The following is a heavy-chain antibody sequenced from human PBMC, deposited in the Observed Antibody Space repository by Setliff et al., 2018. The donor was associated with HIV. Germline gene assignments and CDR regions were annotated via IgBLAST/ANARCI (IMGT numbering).Heavy chain of an antibody. J-gene: IGHJ6*02. CDR1: GYTFTSYA. D-gene: IGHD2-15*01. CDR3: ASERIFEELGYYGMDV. CDR2: INAGNGNT. V-gene: IGHV1-3*01. Sequence: ASVKVSCKASGYTFTSYAMHWVRQAPGQSLEWMGWINAGNGNTKYSQKFQGRVTITRDTSASTAYMELSSLRSEDTAVYYCASERIFEELGYYGMDVWGQGTTVTVSS.